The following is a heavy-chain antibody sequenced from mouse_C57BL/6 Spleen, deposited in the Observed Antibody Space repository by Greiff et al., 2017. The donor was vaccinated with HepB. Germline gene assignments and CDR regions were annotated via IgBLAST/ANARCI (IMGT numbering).Heavy chain of an antibody. CDR1: GFTFSSYA. J-gene: IGHJ4*01. V-gene: IGHV5-4*03. D-gene: IGHD2-14*01. Sequence: EVKVVDSGGGLVKPGGSLKLSCAASGFTFSSYAMSWVRQTPEKRLEWVATISDGGSYTYYPDNVKGRFTISRDNAKNNLYLQMSHLKSEDTAMYYCARVRPGAMDYWGQGTSVTVSS. CDR2: ISDGGSYT. CDR3: ARVRPGAMDY.